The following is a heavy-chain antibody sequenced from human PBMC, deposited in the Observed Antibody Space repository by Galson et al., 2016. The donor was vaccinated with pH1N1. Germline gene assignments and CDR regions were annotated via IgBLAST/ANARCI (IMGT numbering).Heavy chain of an antibody. Sequence: SETLSLTCTVSGGSISSNHNWGWIRQPPGKGLEWVGSVHYTGAAYYNPSLRSRVTISLDTSKNQFYLKMTSVTAADTAVYYCARHRTWLTFPDYWGQGTLATVSS. V-gene: IGHV4-39*01. D-gene: IGHD6-19*01. CDR1: GGSISSNHN. CDR3: ARHRTWLTFPDY. J-gene: IGHJ4*02. CDR2: VHYTGAA.